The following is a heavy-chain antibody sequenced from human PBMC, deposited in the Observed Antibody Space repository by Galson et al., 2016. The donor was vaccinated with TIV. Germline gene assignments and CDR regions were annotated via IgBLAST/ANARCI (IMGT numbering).Heavy chain of an antibody. V-gene: IGHV3-30*07. D-gene: IGHD1-26*01. J-gene: IGHJ6*02. CDR3: AREGGTYFDSYYYGMVV. Sequence: KYYADSVKGRFTISRDNSKYTLYLQMNSLRAEDTAVYYCAREGGTYFDSYYYGMVVLGQGTTVTVSS. CDR2: K.